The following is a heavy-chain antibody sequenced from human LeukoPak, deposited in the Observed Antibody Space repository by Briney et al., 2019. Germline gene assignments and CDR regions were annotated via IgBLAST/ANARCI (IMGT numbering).Heavy chain of an antibody. J-gene: IGHJ2*01. CDR2: INHSGST. V-gene: IGHV4-34*01. Sequence: PSETLSLTCAVYGGSFSGYYWSWIRQPPGKGLEWIGEINHSGSTNYNPSLKSRVTISVDTSKNQFSLKLSSVTAADTAVYYCARDQHSSGWYGYFDLWGRGTLVTVSS. CDR3: ARDQHSSGWYGYFDL. D-gene: IGHD6-19*01. CDR1: GGSFSGYY.